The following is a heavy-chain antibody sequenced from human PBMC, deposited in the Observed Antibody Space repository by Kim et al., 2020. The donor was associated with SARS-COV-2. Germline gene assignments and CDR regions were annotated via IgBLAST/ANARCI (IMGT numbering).Heavy chain of an antibody. D-gene: IGHD2-15*01. CDR3: ARETPGYCSGGSCYSAAFDI. V-gene: IGHV4-61*02. Sequence: SETLSLTCTVSGGSISSGSYYWSWIRQPAGKGLEWIGRIYTSGSTNYNPSLKSRVTISVDTSKNQFSLKLSSVTAADTAVYYCARETPGYCSGGSCYSAAFDIWGQGTMVTVSS. J-gene: IGHJ3*02. CDR2: IYTSGST. CDR1: GGSISSGSYY.